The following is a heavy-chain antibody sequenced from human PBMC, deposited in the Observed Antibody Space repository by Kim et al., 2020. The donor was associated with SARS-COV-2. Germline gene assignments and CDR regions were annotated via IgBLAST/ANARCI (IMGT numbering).Heavy chain of an antibody. D-gene: IGHD6-19*01. Sequence: GRSLRLSCAASGFTFDDYPIQWVRQVPGKGLEWVSLISRDGGEIKYADSVKGRFTISRDNSKKSVYLQMNSLRSEDTALYYCVRGQQWLIKNWGQGTQVTVSS. J-gene: IGHJ4*02. CDR1: GFTFDDYP. CDR2: ISRDGGEI. CDR3: VRGQQWLIKN. V-gene: IGHV3-43*02.